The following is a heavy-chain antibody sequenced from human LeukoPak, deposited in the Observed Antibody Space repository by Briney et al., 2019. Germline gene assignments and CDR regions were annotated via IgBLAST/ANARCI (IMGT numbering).Heavy chain of an antibody. V-gene: IGHV3-21*01. D-gene: IGHD3-22*01. CDR1: GFTFSTYG. CDR3: AYDSSGYHISDY. CDR2: ISSSSSYI. Sequence: PGGSLRLSCAASGFTFSTYGMSWVRQAPGKGLEWVSSISSSSSYIYYADSVKGRFTISRDNAKNSLYLQMNSLRAEDTAVYYCAYDSSGYHISDYWGQGTLVTVSS. J-gene: IGHJ4*02.